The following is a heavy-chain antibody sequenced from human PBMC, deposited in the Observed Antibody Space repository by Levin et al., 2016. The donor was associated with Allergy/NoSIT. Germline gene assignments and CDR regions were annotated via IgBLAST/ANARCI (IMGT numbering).Heavy chain of an antibody. D-gene: IGHD1/OR15-1a*01. J-gene: IGHJ3*02. CDR3: ARDWSNSGFDI. Sequence: WVRQAPGQGLEWMGGFLPMFETANYAQKFQGRVTITADESTSTAYMELRSLRSEDTALYYCARDWSNSGFDIWGQGTMVTVSS. V-gene: IGHV1-69*01. CDR2: FLPMFETA.